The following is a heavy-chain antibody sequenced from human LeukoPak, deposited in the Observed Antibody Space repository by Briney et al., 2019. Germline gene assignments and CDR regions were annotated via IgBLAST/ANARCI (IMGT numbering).Heavy chain of an antibody. J-gene: IGHJ5*02. D-gene: IGHD2-2*01. V-gene: IGHV3-23*03. CDR1: GFTFSSYA. CDR3: ARDGLPVALTS. CDR2: IYSGGTT. Sequence: PGGSLRLSCAASGFTFSSYAMSWVRQAPGKGLEWVSVIYSGGTTSYADSVKGRFTISRDNAKNSVFLQMNSLRAEDTAVYYCARDGLPVALTSWGRGTLVTVTS.